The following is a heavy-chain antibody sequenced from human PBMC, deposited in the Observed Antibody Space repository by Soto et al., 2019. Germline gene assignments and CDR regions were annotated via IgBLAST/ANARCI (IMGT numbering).Heavy chain of an antibody. V-gene: IGHV4-31*03. CDR1: GGSITSGYYY. CDR2: IYYSGST. CDR3: ARGNGCGDYHHEGTFDC. D-gene: IGHD4-17*01. Sequence: QVQLQESGPGLVKPSQTLSLTCTVSGGSITSGYYYWSWIRQHPGQGLEWIGNIYYSGSTYYNPSLKSRVTISVDNSKNQCAMMLSSVTAADTAVYYCARGNGCGDYHHEGTFDCWGQGTRVTVSS. J-gene: IGHJ6*02.